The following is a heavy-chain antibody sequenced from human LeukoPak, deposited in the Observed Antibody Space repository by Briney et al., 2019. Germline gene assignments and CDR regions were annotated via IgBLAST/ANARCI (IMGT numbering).Heavy chain of an antibody. CDR1: GYTFTGYY. V-gene: IGHV1-2*04. CDR2: INPNSGGT. Sequence: ASVKVSCKASGYTFTGYYMHWVRQAPGQGLEWMGWINPNSGGTNYAQKFQGWVTMTRDTSISTAYMELSRLRSDDTAVYYCARKGDYYGSGSYYWYFDLWGRGTLVTVSS. CDR3: ARKGDYYGSGSYYWYFDL. D-gene: IGHD3-10*01. J-gene: IGHJ2*01.